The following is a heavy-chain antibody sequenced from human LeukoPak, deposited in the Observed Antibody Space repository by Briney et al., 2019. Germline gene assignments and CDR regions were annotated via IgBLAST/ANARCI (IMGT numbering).Heavy chain of an antibody. V-gene: IGHV3-7*03. CDR2: INHNGNVN. J-gene: IGHJ6*02. D-gene: IGHD3-16*01. CDR3: ARGGGLDV. CDR1: GFTFSSYW. Sequence: PGGSLRLSCAASGFTFSSYWMNWARQAPGKGLEWEASINHNGNVNYYVDSVKGQFTVSRDNAKNSLYLQMSNLRAEDTAVYFCARGGGLDVWGQGATVTVSS.